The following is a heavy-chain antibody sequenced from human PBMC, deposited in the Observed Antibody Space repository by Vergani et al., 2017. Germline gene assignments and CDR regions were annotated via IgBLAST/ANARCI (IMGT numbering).Heavy chain of an antibody. V-gene: IGHV3-21*01. Sequence: EVQLVESGGGLVKPGGSLRLSCAASGFTFSSYSMNWVRQAPGKGLEWVSSISSSSSYIYYADSVKGRFTISRDNAKNSLYLQMNSLRAEDTAVYYCARDGGSSWTFDYYYGMDVWGQGTTVTVSS. D-gene: IGHD6-13*01. CDR1: GFTFSSYS. CDR3: ARDGGSSWTFDYYYGMDV. J-gene: IGHJ6*02. CDR2: ISSSSSYI.